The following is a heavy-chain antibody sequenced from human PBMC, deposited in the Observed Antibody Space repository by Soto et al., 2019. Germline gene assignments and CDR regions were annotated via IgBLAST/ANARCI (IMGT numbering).Heavy chain of an antibody. J-gene: IGHJ3*02. V-gene: IGHV3-23*01. D-gene: IGHD6-13*01. CDR1: GFTFSSYA. CDR2: ISGSGGST. CDR3: AKDSSSWYEFAFDI. Sequence: GGSLRLSCAASGFTFSSYAMSWVRQAPGKGLEWVSAISGSGGSTYYADSVKGRFTIYRDNYKNTLYLQMNSLRAEDTAVYYCAKDSSSWYEFAFDIWGQGTMVTVSS.